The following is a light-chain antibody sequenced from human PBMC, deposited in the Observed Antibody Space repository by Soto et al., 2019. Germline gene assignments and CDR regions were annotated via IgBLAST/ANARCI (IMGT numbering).Light chain of an antibody. CDR1: QSVLYSSNNKNY. Sequence: DIVMTQSPDSLAVSLGERATINCKSSQSVLYSSNNKNYLAWHQQKPGQPPKLLIYWASTRESGVPDRFSGSGSGTDFTLTISSLQAEDVAVYYCQQYYSSRLTFGGGTKVEIK. CDR2: WAS. J-gene: IGKJ4*01. V-gene: IGKV4-1*01. CDR3: QQYYSSRLT.